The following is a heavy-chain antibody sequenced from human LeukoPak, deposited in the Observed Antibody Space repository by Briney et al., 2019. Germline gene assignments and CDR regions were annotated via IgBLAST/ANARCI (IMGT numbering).Heavy chain of an antibody. D-gene: IGHD3-22*01. J-gene: IGHJ4*02. V-gene: IGHV4-30-4*08. CDR2: IYYSGST. Sequence: PSETLSLTCTVSGGSISSGGYYWSWIRQHPGKGLEWIGYIYYSGSTYYNPSLKSRVTISVDTSKNQFSLKLSSVTAADTAVYYCARAGDIVDYYDSSGSPFDYWGQGTLVTVSS. CDR3: ARAGDIVDYYDSSGSPFDY. CDR1: GGSISSGGYY.